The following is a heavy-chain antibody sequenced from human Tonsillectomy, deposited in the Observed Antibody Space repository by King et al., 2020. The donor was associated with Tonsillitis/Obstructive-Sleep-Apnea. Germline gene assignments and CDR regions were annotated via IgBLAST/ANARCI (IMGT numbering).Heavy chain of an antibody. J-gene: IGHJ4*02. CDR2: INHSGST. V-gene: IGHV4-34*01. CDR3: ARGRKAVAGSSDY. Sequence: VQLPQWGAGLLKPSETLSLTCAVYGGSFSGYYWSWIRQPPGKGLEWIGEINHSGSTNYNPSLKSRVTISVDTSKNQFSLKLSSVTAADTAVYYCARGRKAVAGSSDYWGQGTLVTVSS. D-gene: IGHD6-19*01. CDR1: GGSFSGYY.